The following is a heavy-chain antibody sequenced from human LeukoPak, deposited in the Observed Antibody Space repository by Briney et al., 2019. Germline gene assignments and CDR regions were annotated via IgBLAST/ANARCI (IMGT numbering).Heavy chain of an antibody. D-gene: IGHD3-3*01. J-gene: IGHJ4*02. CDR3: ARGPWRSGFDY. Sequence: SETLSLTCTVSGYSISSGYYWSWIRQPAGKGLEWIGRIYSIGSTDYNPSLKSRVTMSVDTSKNQFSLKLSSVSAADTAVYYCARGPWRSGFDYWGQGTLVTVSS. CDR2: IYSIGST. V-gene: IGHV4-4*07. CDR1: GYSISSGYY.